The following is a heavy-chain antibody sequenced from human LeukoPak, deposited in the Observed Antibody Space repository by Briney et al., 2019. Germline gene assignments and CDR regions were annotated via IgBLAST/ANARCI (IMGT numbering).Heavy chain of an antibody. D-gene: IGHD5-12*01. CDR2: IYTSGST. J-gene: IGHJ6*03. V-gene: IGHV4-4*07. CDR1: GGSISSYY. CDR3: ARIGATFPHYYMDV. Sequence: SETLSLTCTVSGGSISSYYWSWIRQPAGKGLEWIGRIYTSGSTNYSPSLKSRVTMSVDTSKNQFSLKLSSVTAADTAVYYCARIGATFPHYYMDVWGKGTTVTVSS.